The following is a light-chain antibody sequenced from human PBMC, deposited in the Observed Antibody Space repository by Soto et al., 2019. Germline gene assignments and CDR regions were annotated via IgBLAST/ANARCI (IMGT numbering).Light chain of an antibody. V-gene: IGKV1-9*01. CDR3: QQINYYPLT. CDR2: DAS. J-gene: IGKJ1*01. Sequence: DIQLTQSPSFLSASVGDRIIITCRASHDIASYLAWYQQKPGQAPNLLIYDASTLESGVPSRFSGSGSGTEFTLTVSSLQPEDFATSYCQQINYYPLTFGQGTKVEIK. CDR1: HDIASY.